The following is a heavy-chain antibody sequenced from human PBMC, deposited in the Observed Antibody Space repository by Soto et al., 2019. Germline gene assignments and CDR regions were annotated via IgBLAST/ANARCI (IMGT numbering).Heavy chain of an antibody. V-gene: IGHV4-31*03. D-gene: IGHD3-10*01. CDR2: IYYSGST. Sequence: SETLSLTCTVSGGSISSGGYYWSWIRQHPGKGLEWIGYIYYSGSTYYNPSLKSRVTISVDTSKDQFSLKLSSVTAADTAVYYCARDRYYGSGSFFGMDVWGQGTTVTVSS. J-gene: IGHJ6*02. CDR3: ARDRYYGSGSFFGMDV. CDR1: GGSISSGGYY.